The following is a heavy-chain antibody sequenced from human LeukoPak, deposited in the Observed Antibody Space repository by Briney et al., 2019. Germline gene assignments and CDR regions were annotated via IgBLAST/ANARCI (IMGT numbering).Heavy chain of an antibody. CDR1: GFTFNTYT. CDR2: ISGSSGIM. CDR3: AREVRGDY. J-gene: IGHJ4*02. V-gene: IGHV3-48*01. Sequence: GGSLRLSCAASGFTFNTYTMNWVGQAPGKGLEWVSCISGSSGIMDYAESVRGRFTISRGNAKNSLYLQMNSLRAEDTTVYYCAREVRGDYWGEGTLVTVSS. D-gene: IGHD3-10*01.